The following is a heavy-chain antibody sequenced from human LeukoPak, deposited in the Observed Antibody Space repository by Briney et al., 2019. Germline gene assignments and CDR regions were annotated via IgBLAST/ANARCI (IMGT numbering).Heavy chain of an antibody. D-gene: IGHD3-3*01. Sequence: SETLSPTCAVYGGSFSGYYWSWIRQPPGKGLEWIGEINHSGSTNYNPSLKSRVTISVDTSKNQFSLKLSSVTAADTAVYYCARGQNYDFWSGYCWFDPWGQGTLVTVSS. CDR3: ARGQNYDFWSGYCWFDP. V-gene: IGHV4-34*01. CDR1: GGSFSGYY. CDR2: INHSGST. J-gene: IGHJ5*02.